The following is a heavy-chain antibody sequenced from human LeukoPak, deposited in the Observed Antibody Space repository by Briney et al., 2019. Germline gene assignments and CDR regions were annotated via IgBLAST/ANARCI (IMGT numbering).Heavy chain of an antibody. CDR2: MNPNSGNT. D-gene: IGHD3-3*01. CDR1: GYTFTSYD. J-gene: IGHJ3*02. V-gene: IGHV1-8*01. Sequence: GASVKVSCKASGYTFTSYDINWVRQATGQGLEWMGWMNPNSGNTGYAQKFQGRVTMTRNTSISTAYMELRSLRSDDTAVYYCARVLRFLEFQGAFDIWGQGTMVTVSS. CDR3: ARVLRFLEFQGAFDI.